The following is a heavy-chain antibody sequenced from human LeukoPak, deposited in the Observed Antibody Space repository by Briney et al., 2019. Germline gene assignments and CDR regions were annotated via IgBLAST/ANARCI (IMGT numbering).Heavy chain of an antibody. V-gene: IGHV3-49*04. J-gene: IGHJ4*02. CDR3: SGRFYY. Sequence: PGRSLRLSCTASGFTFGDYAMSWVRQAPGKGLEWVGFIRSKAYGGTTEYAASVKGRFTISRDDSKNTLYLQMNSLKTEDTAVYYCSGRFYYWGQGTLVTVSS. D-gene: IGHD3-10*01. CDR2: IRSKAYGGTT. CDR1: GFTFGDYA.